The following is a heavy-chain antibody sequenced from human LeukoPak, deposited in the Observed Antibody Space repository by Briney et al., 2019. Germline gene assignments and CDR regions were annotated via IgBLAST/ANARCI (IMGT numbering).Heavy chain of an antibody. CDR2: ISSSGSTI. D-gene: IGHD3-10*01. J-gene: IGHJ3*02. CDR1: GFTFSDYY. V-gene: IGHV3-11*04. CDR3: ARVSRRRSLWFGELGDAFDI. Sequence: GGSLRLSCAASGFTFSDYYMSWIRQAPGKGLEWVSYISSSGSTIYYADSVKGRFTISRDNAKNSLYLQMNSLRAEDTAVYYCARVSRRRSLWFGELGDAFDIWGQGTMVTVSS.